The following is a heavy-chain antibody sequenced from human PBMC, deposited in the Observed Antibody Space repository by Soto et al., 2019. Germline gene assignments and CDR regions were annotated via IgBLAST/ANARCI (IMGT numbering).Heavy chain of an antibody. D-gene: IGHD3-22*01. CDR2: IYYSGST. CDR3: AREWLSSWYYFDY. J-gene: IGHJ4*02. V-gene: IGHV4-31*03. Sequence: SETLSLTCTVSGGSMSSGGYYWSWIRQHPGKGLEWTGYIYYSGSTYYNPSLKSRVTISVDTSKNQFSLKLSSVTAADTAVYYCAREWLSSWYYFDYWGQETLVTVSS. CDR1: GGSMSSGGYY.